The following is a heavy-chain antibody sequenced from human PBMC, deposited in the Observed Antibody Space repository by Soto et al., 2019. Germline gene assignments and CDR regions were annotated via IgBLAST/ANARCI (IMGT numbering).Heavy chain of an antibody. V-gene: IGHV1-69*13. D-gene: IGHD3-3*01. Sequence: GASVKVSCKASGGTFSSYAISWVRQAPGQGLEWMGGIIPIFGTANYAQKFQGRVTITADESTSTAYMELSSLRSEDTAVYYCARVRTIHHGVNYYYGMDVWGQGTTVTVSS. CDR3: ARVRTIHHGVNYYYGMDV. CDR2: IIPIFGTA. CDR1: GGTFSSYA. J-gene: IGHJ6*02.